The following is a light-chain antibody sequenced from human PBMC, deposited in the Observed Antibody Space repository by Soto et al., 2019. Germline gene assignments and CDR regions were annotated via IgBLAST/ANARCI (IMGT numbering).Light chain of an antibody. J-gene: IGKJ2*01. V-gene: IGKV1-17*01. Sequence: IQMTQSPSSLSASVGDRVTITCRPGQGIGNSLAWYQHKPGEAPKRLIYSTFTLQTGVPSRFSGSRSGTEFTLTISSLQPEDFATYFCLQHNSYPYTFGRGTKLDIK. CDR2: STF. CDR3: LQHNSYPYT. CDR1: QGIGNS.